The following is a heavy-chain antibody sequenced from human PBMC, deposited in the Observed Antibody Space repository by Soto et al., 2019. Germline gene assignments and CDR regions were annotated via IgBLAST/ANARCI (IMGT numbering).Heavy chain of an antibody. CDR1: SGSISSSNW. V-gene: IGHV4-4*02. CDR3: ARDRPGDPKDYYYYMDV. J-gene: IGHJ6*03. CDR2: IYHSGST. Sequence: QVQLQESGPGLVKPSGTLSLTCAVSSGSISSSNWWSWVRQPPGKGLEWIGEIYHSGSTNYNPSLKSRVTISVDKSKNQFSLKLSSVTAADTAVYYCARDRPGDPKDYYYYMDVWGKGTTVTVSS.